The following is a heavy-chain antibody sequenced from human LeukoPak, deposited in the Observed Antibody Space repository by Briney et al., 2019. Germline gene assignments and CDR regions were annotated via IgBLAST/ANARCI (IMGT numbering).Heavy chain of an antibody. Sequence: ASVKVSCKASGYTFTGYYMHWVRQAPGQGLEWMGWINPNSGGTNYAQKFQGWVTMTRDTSISTAYMELSRLRSDDTAVYYCARGDNSGWYGRYYYYGMDVWGQGTTVTVSS. J-gene: IGHJ6*02. D-gene: IGHD6-19*01. V-gene: IGHV1-2*04. CDR1: GYTFTGYY. CDR3: ARGDNSGWYGRYYYYGMDV. CDR2: INPNSGGT.